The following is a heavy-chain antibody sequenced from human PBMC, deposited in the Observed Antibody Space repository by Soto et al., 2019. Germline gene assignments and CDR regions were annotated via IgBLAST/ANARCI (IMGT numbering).Heavy chain of an antibody. CDR1: GGSFSRSY. J-gene: IGHJ5*02. D-gene: IGHD3-9*01. V-gene: IGHV4-34*01. Sequence: SETLSLTCAVYGGSFSRSYWSWIRQAPGKGLEWIGEINHSGSTNYNPSLKSRITISVDTSKNQFSLQLSSVTAADTAVYYCARGGSILTGYYKSRGYHFDHWGQGALVTVS. CDR3: ARGGSILTGYYKSRGYHFDH. CDR2: INHSGST.